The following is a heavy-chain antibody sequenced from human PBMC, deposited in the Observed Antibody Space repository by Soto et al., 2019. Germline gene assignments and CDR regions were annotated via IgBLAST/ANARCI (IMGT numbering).Heavy chain of an antibody. V-gene: IGHV3-74*01. Sequence: PGGSLRLSCAASGFMFSHDWMYWVRQGPGKGLEWIARIISGGSRVTYADSVEGRFTITRDNAKNMLFLEMHSLTVEDTAVYYCARERTSKGGLDVWGQGTTVTVSS. J-gene: IGHJ6*02. CDR2: IISGGSRV. CDR1: GFMFSHDW. CDR3: ARERTSKGGLDV.